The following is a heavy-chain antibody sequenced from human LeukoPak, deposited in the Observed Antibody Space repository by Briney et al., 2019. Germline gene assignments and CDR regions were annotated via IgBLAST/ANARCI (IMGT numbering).Heavy chain of an antibody. CDR2: IWYDGSNK. V-gene: IGHV3-33*06. J-gene: IGHJ4*02. D-gene: IGHD5-12*01. CDR1: GFTFSIYG. CDR3: AKDAAHSGPPYYFDY. Sequence: GGSPRLSCAASGFTFSIYGMHCVRQAPGKGLEWVAVIWYDGSNKYYADSVKGRFTISRDNSKNTLYLQMNSLRAEDTAVYYCAKDAAHSGPPYYFDYWGQGTLVTVSS.